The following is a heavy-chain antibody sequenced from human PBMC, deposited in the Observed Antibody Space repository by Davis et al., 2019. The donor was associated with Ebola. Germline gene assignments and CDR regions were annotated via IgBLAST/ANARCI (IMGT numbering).Heavy chain of an antibody. Sequence: PGGSLRLSCAASGFTFDDYAMHWVRQAPGKGLEWVSGISWNSGSIGYADSVKGRFTISRDNAKNSLYLQMNSLRAEDTAVYYCACFNSVVALDYWGQGTLVTVSS. V-gene: IGHV3-9*01. D-gene: IGHD5-12*01. CDR2: ISWNSGSI. CDR3: ACFNSVVALDY. J-gene: IGHJ4*02. CDR1: GFTFDDYA.